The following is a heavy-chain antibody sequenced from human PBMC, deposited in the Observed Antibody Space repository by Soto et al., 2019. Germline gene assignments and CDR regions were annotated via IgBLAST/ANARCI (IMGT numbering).Heavy chain of an antibody. CDR3: AKAGDSPGSESYFPLDY. D-gene: IGHD3-10*01. CDR1: GFTFSTYA. J-gene: IGHJ4*02. CDR2: ISGSGGRT. V-gene: IGHV3-23*01. Sequence: EVQLLESGGVLVQPGGSLRLSCAASGFTFSTYAMTWVRQAPGKGLEWVSSISGSGGRTYYADSVKGRFTISRDNSKNTLYLQTNSLRAEDTAVYYCAKAGDSPGSESYFPLDYWGQGTLVPVSS.